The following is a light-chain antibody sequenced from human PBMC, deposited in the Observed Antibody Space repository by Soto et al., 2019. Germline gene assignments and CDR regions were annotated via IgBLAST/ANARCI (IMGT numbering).Light chain of an antibody. CDR1: QSISSW. CDR2: KAS. Sequence: DIQMTQSPSTLSASVGDRVTITCRASQSISSWLAWYQQKPGKAPKLLIYKASSLETGVRSRFSGSGSGIEITLTIRDLQPDDFPTYYCQQYNSSPTFGQGTTVEIK. CDR3: QQYNSSPT. J-gene: IGKJ1*01. V-gene: IGKV1-5*03.